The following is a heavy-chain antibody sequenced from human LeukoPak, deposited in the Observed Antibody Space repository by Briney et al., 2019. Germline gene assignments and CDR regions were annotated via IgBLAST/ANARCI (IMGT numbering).Heavy chain of an antibody. J-gene: IGHJ4*02. CDR3: AKIHFTMIVV. V-gene: IGHV3-23*01. CDR2: ISDSGGST. D-gene: IGHD3-22*01. CDR1: VFTFSSYV. Sequence: PGGSLRLSCAASVFTFSSYVLSWVRPAPGKGLEWVSAISDSGGSTCYADSVKRRFTISRDNSKNTLYLQMNSLRAEDTAVYYCAKIHFTMIVVWGQGTLVTVSS.